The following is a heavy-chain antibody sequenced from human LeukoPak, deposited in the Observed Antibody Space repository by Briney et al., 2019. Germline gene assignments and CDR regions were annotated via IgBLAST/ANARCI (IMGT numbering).Heavy chain of an antibody. CDR2: ISYSGSNI. CDR1: GFTFSGSN. CDR3: ARGLTT. V-gene: IGHV3-48*04. J-gene: IGHJ4*02. Sequence: GGSLRLSCAASGFTFSGSNMNWVRQAPGKGLEWVSYISYSGSNIYYADSVKGRFIISRDNAKNSLYLQMNSLRAEDTAVYYCARGLTTGGQGTLVTVSS. D-gene: IGHD4-11*01.